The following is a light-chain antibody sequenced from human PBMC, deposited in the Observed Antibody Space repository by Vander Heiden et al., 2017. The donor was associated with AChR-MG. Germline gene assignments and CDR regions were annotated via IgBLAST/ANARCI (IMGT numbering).Light chain of an antibody. Sequence: HSLLTQPPSVAGAPAQRVTISCTGSSSNIWEGYDVHWYQQLPETAPKLLIYDNNNRPSGVPDRFSASKSGTSASLAITGLQAEDEADYYCQSYDTSLSGWVFGGGTKLTVL. CDR1: SSNIWEGYD. CDR2: DNN. CDR3: QSYDTSLSGWV. J-gene: IGLJ3*02. V-gene: IGLV1-40*01.